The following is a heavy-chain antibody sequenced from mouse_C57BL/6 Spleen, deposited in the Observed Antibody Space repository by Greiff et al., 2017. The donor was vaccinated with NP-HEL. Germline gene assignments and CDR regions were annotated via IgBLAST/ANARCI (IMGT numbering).Heavy chain of an antibody. J-gene: IGHJ1*03. CDR3: ARLDYGSSYGYFDV. CDR2: ISSGSSTI. D-gene: IGHD1-1*01. Sequence: DVHLVESGGGLVKPGGSLKLSCAASGFTFSDYGMHWVRQAPEKGLEWVAYISSGSSTIYYADTVKGRFTISRDNAKNTLFLQMTSLRSEDTAMYYCARLDYGSSYGYFDVWGTGTTVTVSS. V-gene: IGHV5-17*01. CDR1: GFTFSDYG.